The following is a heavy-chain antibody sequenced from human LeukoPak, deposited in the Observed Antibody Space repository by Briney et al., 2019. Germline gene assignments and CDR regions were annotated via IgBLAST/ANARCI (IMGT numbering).Heavy chain of an antibody. CDR3: ARASDSSSWYGDGVLDY. CDR2: IYYSGST. J-gene: IGHJ4*02. V-gene: IGHV4-59*01. D-gene: IGHD6-13*01. CDR1: GGSISSYY. Sequence: PSETLSLTCTVSGGSISSYYWSWIRRPPGKGLEWIGYIYYSGSTNYNPSLKSRVTISVDTSKNQFSLKLSSVTAADTAVYYCARASDSSSWYGDGVLDYWGQGTLVTVSS.